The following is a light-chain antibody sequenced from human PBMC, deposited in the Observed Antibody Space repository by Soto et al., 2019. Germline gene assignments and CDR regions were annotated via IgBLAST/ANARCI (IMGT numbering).Light chain of an antibody. CDR3: QQYGRSPRT. CDR1: QSVNSNY. V-gene: IGKV3-20*01. CDR2: GAS. Sequence: EIVLTQSPGTLSLSPWERATLSCRASQSVNSNYLAWYQQKPGQAPRLLIYGASSRATGIPDRFSGSGSGTDFILTISRLEPDDFAVYYCQQYGRSPRTFGQGTKVDIK. J-gene: IGKJ1*01.